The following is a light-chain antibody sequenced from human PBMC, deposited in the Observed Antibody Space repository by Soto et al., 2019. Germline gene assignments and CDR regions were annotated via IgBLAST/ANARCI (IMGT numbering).Light chain of an antibody. CDR1: QSVSSY. CDR2: DAS. J-gene: IGKJ3*01. Sequence: EIVLTQSPATLSLSPGERDTLSCRASQSVSSYLAWYQQKPGQAPRLLIYDASNRATGIPARFSGIGSGTDFTLTISSLEPEDFAVYCCQQRSNWPLTFGPGTKVDIK. V-gene: IGKV3-11*01. CDR3: QQRSNWPLT.